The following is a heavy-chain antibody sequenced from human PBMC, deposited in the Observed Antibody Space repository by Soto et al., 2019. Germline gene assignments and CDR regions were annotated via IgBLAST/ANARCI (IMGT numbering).Heavy chain of an antibody. Sequence: GGSLRLSCAASGFTFSSYDMHWVRQATGKGLEWVSAIGTAGDTYYPGSVKGRFTISRENAKNSLYLQMNSLRAGDTAVYYCARDGGVTIFGVDKSRPYYMDVWGKGTTVTVSS. CDR1: GFTFSSYD. J-gene: IGHJ6*03. V-gene: IGHV3-13*01. D-gene: IGHD3-3*01. CDR2: IGTAGDT. CDR3: ARDGGVTIFGVDKSRPYYMDV.